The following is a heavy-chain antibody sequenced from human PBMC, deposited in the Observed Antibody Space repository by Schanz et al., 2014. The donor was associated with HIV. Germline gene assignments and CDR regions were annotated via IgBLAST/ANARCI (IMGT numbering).Heavy chain of an antibody. V-gene: IGHV3-23*04. CDR1: GFTFSNYA. J-gene: IGHJ1*01. D-gene: IGHD6-13*01. CDR2: ISGGGGST. Sequence: EVQLVESGGGLVQPGGSLKLSCAASGFTFSNYAMIWVRQAPGKGLEWVSGISGGGGSTYYTDSVKGRFTISRDNSKNTLYLQMNSLRAEDTAVYYCAKDTTAAGRGYFQHWGQGTLVTVSS. CDR3: AKDTTAAGRGYFQH.